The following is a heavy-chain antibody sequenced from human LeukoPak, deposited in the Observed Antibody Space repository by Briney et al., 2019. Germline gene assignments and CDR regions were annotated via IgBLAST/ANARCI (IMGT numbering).Heavy chain of an antibody. V-gene: IGHV1-2*02. CDR2: INPNSGGT. CDR1: GYTFTGYY. CDR3: ARAMLYYDSSGYSMGAFDY. D-gene: IGHD3-22*01. J-gene: IGHJ4*02. Sequence: ASVKVSCKASGYTFTGYYMHWVRQAPGHGLEWMGWINPNSGGTNYAQKCQGRATMTRDTSISTAYMELSRLRSDDTAVYYCARAMLYYDSSGYSMGAFDYWGQGTLVTVSS.